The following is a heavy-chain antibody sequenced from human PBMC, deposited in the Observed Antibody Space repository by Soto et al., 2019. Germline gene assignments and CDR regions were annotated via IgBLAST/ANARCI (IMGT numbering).Heavy chain of an antibody. V-gene: IGHV3-73*01. CDR3: TSGTYYGSGSYYFPYYYYYMDV. Sequence: GGSLRLSCAASGFTFSGSAMHWVRQASGKGLEWVGRIRSKANSYATAYAASVKGRFTISRDDSKNTAYLQMNSLKTEDTAVYYCTSGTYYGSGSYYFPYYYYYMDVWGKGTTVTVSS. J-gene: IGHJ6*03. CDR2: IRSKANSYAT. D-gene: IGHD3-10*01. CDR1: GFTFSGSA.